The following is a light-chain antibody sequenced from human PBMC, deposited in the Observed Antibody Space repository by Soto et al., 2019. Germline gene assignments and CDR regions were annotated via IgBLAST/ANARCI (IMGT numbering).Light chain of an antibody. J-gene: IGKJ2*01. Sequence: DIVMTQSPDSLAVSLGERATINCKSSQSVLYTSNNKNYLAWYQQKPGQPPKMLIFWASTRDSGVPDRFSGRVAGTDFTLTISNLQAEDGAVYYLQQYYSTLHYTFGQGTKLEIK. V-gene: IGKV4-1*01. CDR1: QSVLYTSNNKNY. CDR2: WAS. CDR3: QQYYSTLHYT.